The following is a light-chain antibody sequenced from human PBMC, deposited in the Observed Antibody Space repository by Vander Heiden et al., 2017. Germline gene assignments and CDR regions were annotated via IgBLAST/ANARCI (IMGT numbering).Light chain of an antibody. Sequence: EIVLTQSPGTLSLSPGARATLSCRTSQSVSSTYLAWYQQKPGQAPRLLIYDASSRATGIPDRLSGSGSGTDFTLTISRLEPEDFAVYYCQQYGNSPRYTFGQGTKLEMK. V-gene: IGKV3-20*01. CDR3: QQYGNSPRYT. J-gene: IGKJ2*01. CDR2: DAS. CDR1: QSVSSTY.